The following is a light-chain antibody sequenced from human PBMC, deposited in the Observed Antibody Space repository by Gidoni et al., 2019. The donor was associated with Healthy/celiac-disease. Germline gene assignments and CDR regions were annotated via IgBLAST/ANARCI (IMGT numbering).Light chain of an antibody. CDR3: QPSYSTPFT. CDR1: QSISSY. J-gene: IGKJ3*01. Sequence: DMQMTQSPSSLSASVEDRVTITCRASQSISSYLNWYQQNPGKAPKLLIYAASSLQSGVPSRFSGRGSGTDFTLTISSLQPEDFATYYCQPSYSTPFTFGPGTKVDI. V-gene: IGKV1-39*01. CDR2: AAS.